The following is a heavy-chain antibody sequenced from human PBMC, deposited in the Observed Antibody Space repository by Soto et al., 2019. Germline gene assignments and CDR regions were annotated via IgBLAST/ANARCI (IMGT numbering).Heavy chain of an antibody. V-gene: IGHV3-30*18. CDR3: AKSRGGSSWYEGDS. D-gene: IGHD6-13*01. J-gene: IGHJ4*02. CDR2: ISYAGDYQ. CDR1: GFTFSSYC. Sequence: GGSLRLSCAASGFTFSSYCMHWVRQAPGKGLEWVAVISYAGDYQYYADSVKGRFTISRDNSKNTLYLQMNTLRPEDTAVYFCAKSRGGSSWYEGDSWGQGTLVTVSS.